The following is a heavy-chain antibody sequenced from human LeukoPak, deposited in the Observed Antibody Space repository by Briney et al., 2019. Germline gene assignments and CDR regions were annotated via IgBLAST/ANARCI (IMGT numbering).Heavy chain of an antibody. CDR2: IYSGGST. CDR1: GFTVSSNY. D-gene: IGHD6-6*01. J-gene: IGHJ5*02. Sequence: PGGSLRLSCAASGFTVSSNYMSWVRQAPGKGLEWVSVIYSGGSTYYADSVKGRFTISRDNSKNTLYLQMNSLRAEDTAVYYCAREGYSSSSAGWGWFDPWGQGTLATVSS. CDR3: AREGYSSSSAGWGWFDP. V-gene: IGHV3-66*01.